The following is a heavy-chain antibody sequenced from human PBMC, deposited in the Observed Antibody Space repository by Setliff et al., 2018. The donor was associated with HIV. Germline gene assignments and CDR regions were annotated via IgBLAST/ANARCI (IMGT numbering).Heavy chain of an antibody. CDR1: GGSIISDIFY. D-gene: IGHD4-17*01. CDR3: AIAPLESMMTTANYFDS. CDR2: IYPGST. J-gene: IGHJ4*02. V-gene: IGHV4-39*06. Sequence: SETLSLTCSVSGGSIISDIFYWGWIRQPPGKGLEWIGSIYPGSTKCNPSLKGRVTISVDTSKSQFTLRLHSVTAADTAVYYCAIAPLESMMTTANYFDSWGQGTLVTVSS.